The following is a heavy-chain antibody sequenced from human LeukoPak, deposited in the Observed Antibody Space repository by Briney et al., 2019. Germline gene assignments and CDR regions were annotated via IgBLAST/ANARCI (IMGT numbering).Heavy chain of an antibody. CDR1: GYAFTSYY. V-gene: IGHV1-2*02. CDR3: AKNIWFGESSDAFHI. J-gene: IGHJ3*02. Sequence: ASVKVSCKASGYAFTSYYMHWVRQAPGQGLEWMGWINPNSGGTNYAQKFQGRVTMTRDTSISTAHMELSRLRSDDTAVYYCAKNIWFGESSDAFHIWGRGTMVTVSS. D-gene: IGHD3-10*01. CDR2: INPNSGGT.